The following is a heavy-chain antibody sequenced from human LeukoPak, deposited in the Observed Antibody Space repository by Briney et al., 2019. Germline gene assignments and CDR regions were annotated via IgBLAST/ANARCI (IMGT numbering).Heavy chain of an antibody. CDR1: GFTFSSYS. D-gene: IGHD6-13*01. J-gene: IGHJ4*02. Sequence: PGGSLRLSCGASGFTFSSYSMNWVRQAPGKGLEWVSSISSSDNYMYYADSMKGRFTISRDNTKNLLYLQMNSLRVEDTAVYYCARDAGRGSWSGRPRRPHYFDYWSQGILVTVSS. CDR3: ARDAGRGSWSGRPRRPHYFDY. CDR2: ISSSDNYM. V-gene: IGHV3-21*01.